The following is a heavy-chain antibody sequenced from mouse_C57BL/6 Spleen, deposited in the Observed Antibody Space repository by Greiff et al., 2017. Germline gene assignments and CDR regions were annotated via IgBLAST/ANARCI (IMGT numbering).Heavy chain of an antibody. CDR3: AREGSIGSSYDYYAMDY. Sequence: VQLQQPGAELVKPGASVKMSCKASGYTFTSYWITWVKQRPGQGLEWIGDIYPGSGSTNYNEKFKSKATLTVDTSSSTAYMQLSSLTSEDSAVYYCAREGSIGSSYDYYAMDYWGQGTSVTVSS. V-gene: IGHV1-55*01. CDR1: GYTFTSYW. J-gene: IGHJ4*01. D-gene: IGHD1-1*01. CDR2: IYPGSGST.